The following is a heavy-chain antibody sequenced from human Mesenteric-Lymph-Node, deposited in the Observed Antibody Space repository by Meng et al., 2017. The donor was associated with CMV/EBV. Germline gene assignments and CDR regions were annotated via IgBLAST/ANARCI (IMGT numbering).Heavy chain of an antibody. CDR1: GGSFSVYY. V-gene: IGHV4-34*01. CDR3: ARDLGSTMVRGVQTYY. J-gene: IGHJ4*02. Sequence: YGGSFSVYYWSWIRQPPGKGLEWIGEINHSGSTNYTPSLKSRVTISVDTSKNQFSLKRSSVTAADTAVYYCARDLGSTMVRGVQTYYWGQGTLVTVSS. CDR2: INHSGST. D-gene: IGHD3-10*01.